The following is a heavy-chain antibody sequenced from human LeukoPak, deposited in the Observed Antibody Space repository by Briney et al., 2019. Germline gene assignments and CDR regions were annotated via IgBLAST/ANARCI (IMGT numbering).Heavy chain of an antibody. CDR2: IWYDGSNK. CDR3: ATDPYGGKCEPLDY. V-gene: IGHV3-33*01. CDR1: GFTFISYG. J-gene: IGHJ4*02. Sequence: PGGSLRLSFSASGFTFISYGMHWVRQAPGKGLEWGSIIWYDGSNKYYADSVKVRFTISRDNSKNTLYLQMNSLRDADTAVYYCATDPYGGKCEPLDYWGQGTLVTVSS. D-gene: IGHD4-23*01.